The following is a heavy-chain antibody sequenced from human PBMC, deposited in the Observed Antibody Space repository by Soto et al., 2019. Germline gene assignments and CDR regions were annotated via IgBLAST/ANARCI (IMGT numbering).Heavy chain of an antibody. D-gene: IGHD6-13*01. CDR1: GFTFSSYA. CDR3: AKDFSAAAPTYVAFDI. CDR2: ISGSGGST. Sequence: AGGSLRLSCAASGFTFSSYAMRWVRQAPGKGLEWVSAISGSGGSTYYADSVKGRFTISRDNSKNTLYLQMNSLRAEDTAVYYCAKDFSAAAPTYVAFDIWGQGTMVTVSS. V-gene: IGHV3-23*01. J-gene: IGHJ3*02.